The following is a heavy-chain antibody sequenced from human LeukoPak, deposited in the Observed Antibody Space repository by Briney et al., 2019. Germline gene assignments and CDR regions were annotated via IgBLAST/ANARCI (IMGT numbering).Heavy chain of an antibody. V-gene: IGHV1-2*04. Sequence: VSVKVSCKASGYTFTGYYMHWVRQAPGQGLEWMGWINPNSGGTNYAQKFQGWVTMTRDTSISTAYMELSRLRSDDTAVYYCARGDPSLDFYYYGMDVWGQGTTVTVSS. D-gene: IGHD2-21*02. CDR3: ARGDPSLDFYYYGMDV. J-gene: IGHJ6*02. CDR2: INPNSGGT. CDR1: GYTFTGYY.